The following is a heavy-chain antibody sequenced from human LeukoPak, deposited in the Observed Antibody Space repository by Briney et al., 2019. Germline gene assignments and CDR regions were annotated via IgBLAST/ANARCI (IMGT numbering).Heavy chain of an antibody. V-gene: IGHV4-59*01. Sequence: SETLSLTCTVSGGSISSYYWSWIRQPPGGGLEWIGYIYDTGRTNYSPSLESRVTISLDTSNKQFSLRLTSVTAADTAVYYCARARFGELWGAFDIWGRGTMVTVSS. J-gene: IGHJ3*02. CDR2: IYDTGRT. CDR1: GGSISSYY. D-gene: IGHD3-10*01. CDR3: ARARFGELWGAFDI.